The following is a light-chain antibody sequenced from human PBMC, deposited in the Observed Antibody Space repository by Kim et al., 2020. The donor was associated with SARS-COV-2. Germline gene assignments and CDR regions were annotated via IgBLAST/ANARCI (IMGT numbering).Light chain of an antibody. V-gene: IGLV3-19*01. CDR1: SRRSYY. J-gene: IGLJ2*01. CDR2: GKN. CDR3: NSRDSNENVF. Sequence: VALGQTVRITCQGDSRRSYYATWYQQKPGQAPILVIYGKNNRPSGIPDRFSGSSSGNTASLTITGTQAGDEADYYCNSRDSNENVFFGGGTQLTFL.